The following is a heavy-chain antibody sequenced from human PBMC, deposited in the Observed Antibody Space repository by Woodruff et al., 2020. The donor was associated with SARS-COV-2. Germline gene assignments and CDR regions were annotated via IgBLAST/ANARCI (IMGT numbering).Heavy chain of an antibody. J-gene: IGHJ4*02. CDR3: AKEHFDYVWGSYRPYFDY. D-gene: IGHD3-16*02. CDR2: ISYDGSNK. Sequence: ISYDGSNKYYADSVKGRFTNSRDKSKNTLYLQMNSLRTEDTAVYYCAKEHFDYVWGSYRPYFDYWGQGTLVTVSS. V-gene: IGHV3-30*18.